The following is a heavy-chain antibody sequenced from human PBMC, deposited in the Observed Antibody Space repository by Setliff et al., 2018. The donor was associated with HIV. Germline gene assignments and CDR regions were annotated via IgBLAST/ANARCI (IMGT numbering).Heavy chain of an antibody. D-gene: IGHD5-18*01. CDR3: TRFLRKRGYNYGLDY. CDR2: IRSKAYGATA. CDR1: GFTFGDYG. J-gene: IGHJ4*02. Sequence: LRLSCTASGFTFGDYGMSWVRQAPGKGLEWVGFIRSKAYGATAEYAASVKGRLTISRDDSKSIAYLHMNNLKTEDTAVYYCTRFLRKRGYNYGLDYWGQGTLVTVSS. V-gene: IGHV3-49*04.